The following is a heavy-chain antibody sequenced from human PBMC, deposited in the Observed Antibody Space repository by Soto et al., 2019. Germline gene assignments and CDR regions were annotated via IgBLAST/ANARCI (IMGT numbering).Heavy chain of an antibody. CDR2: ISAYNGNT. CDR1: GYTFTSYG. D-gene: IGHD5-12*01. V-gene: IGHV1-18*04. Sequence: GASVKVSCKASGYTFTSYGTSWVRQAPGQGLEWMGWISAYNGNTNYAQKLQGRVTMTTDTSTSTAYMELRSLRSDDTAVYYCAREGRDGYRMSAFDIWGQGTMVTVSS. J-gene: IGHJ3*02. CDR3: AREGRDGYRMSAFDI.